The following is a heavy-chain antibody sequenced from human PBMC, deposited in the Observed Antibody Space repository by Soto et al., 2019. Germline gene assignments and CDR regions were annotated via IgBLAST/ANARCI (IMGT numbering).Heavy chain of an antibody. D-gene: IGHD1-26*01. CDR2: MNPSTGKT. J-gene: IGHJ4*02. Sequence: QVQLVQSGAELKEPGASVRVSCKASGYTFTSHDINWVRQAAGQGLEWMGWMNPSTGKTGHAQKFQCRVTMTRDTSITTAYMDLTNLRSDDTAVHCCATGWVPFDNWGQGTQVTVSS. CDR3: ATGWVPFDN. V-gene: IGHV1-8*01. CDR1: GYTFTSHD.